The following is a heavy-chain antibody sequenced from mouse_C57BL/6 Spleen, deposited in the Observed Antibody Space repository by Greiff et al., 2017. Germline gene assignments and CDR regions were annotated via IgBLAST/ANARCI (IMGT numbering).Heavy chain of an antibody. CDR1: GYAFSSSW. CDR2: IYPGDGDT. CDR3: ARDYGSSYVFDY. Sequence: VQLQESGPELVKPGASVKISCKASGYAFSSSWMNWVKQRPGKGLEWIGRIYPGDGDTNYNGKFKGKATLTADKSSSTAYMQRSSLTSEDSAVYFCARDYGSSYVFDYWGQGTTLTVSS. V-gene: IGHV1-82*01. J-gene: IGHJ2*01. D-gene: IGHD1-1*01.